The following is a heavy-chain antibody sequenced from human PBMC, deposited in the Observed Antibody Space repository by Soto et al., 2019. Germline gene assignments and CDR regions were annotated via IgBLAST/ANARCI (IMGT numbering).Heavy chain of an antibody. D-gene: IGHD3-10*01. CDR3: SSHILLWFGEPRGGMDV. V-gene: IGHV1-46*01. CDR2: INPSGGST. J-gene: IGHJ6*01. Sequence: QVQLVQSGAEVKKPGASVKVSCKASGHTFTGHHMHWVRQAPGQGLEWMGIINPSGGSTSYAQKFQGRVTLTRDTSTSTVYMELSSLRSEDTAVYYCSSHILLWFGEPRGGMDVW. CDR1: GHTFTGHH.